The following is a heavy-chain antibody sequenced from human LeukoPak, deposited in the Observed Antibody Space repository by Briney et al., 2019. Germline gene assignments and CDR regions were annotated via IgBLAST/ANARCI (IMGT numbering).Heavy chain of an antibody. J-gene: IGHJ3*02. CDR1: GGSFSGYY. Sequence: SETLSLTCAVYGGSFSGYYWNWIRQPAGKGLEWIGRIYTSGSTDYNPSLKSRVTMSVDSSKNQFSLKLSSVTAADTAAYYCATGAYCGGDCFDAFDIWGQGTMVTISS. CDR2: IYTSGST. V-gene: IGHV4-59*10. D-gene: IGHD2-21*01. CDR3: ATGAYCGGDCFDAFDI.